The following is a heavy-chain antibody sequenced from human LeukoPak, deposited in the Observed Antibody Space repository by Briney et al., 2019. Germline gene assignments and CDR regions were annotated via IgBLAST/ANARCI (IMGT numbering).Heavy chain of an antibody. J-gene: IGHJ4*02. V-gene: IGHV4-59*12. D-gene: IGHD3-3*01. Sequence: PSETLSLTCTVSGGSISSYYWSWIRQPPGKGLEWIGYIYYSGTTNYNPSLKSRVTISVDTSKNQFSLKLSSVTAADTAVYYCARARNGFGVVNHFDYWGQGTLVTVSS. CDR2: IYYSGTT. CDR1: GGSISSYY. CDR3: ARARNGFGVVNHFDY.